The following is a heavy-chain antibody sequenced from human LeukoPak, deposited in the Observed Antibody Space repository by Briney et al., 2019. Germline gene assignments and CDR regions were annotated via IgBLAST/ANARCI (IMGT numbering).Heavy chain of an antibody. CDR2: FDPEDGET. V-gene: IGHV1-24*01. CDR3: ARAQRITIFLRVVDAFDI. D-gene: IGHD3-9*01. CDR1: GYTLTELS. J-gene: IGHJ3*02. Sequence: ASVKVSCKVSGYTLTELSMHWVRQAPGKGLEWMGGFDPEDGETIYAQKFQGRVTMTEDTSTDTAYMELSSLRSEDTAVYYCARAQRITIFLRVVDAFDIWGQGTMVTVSS.